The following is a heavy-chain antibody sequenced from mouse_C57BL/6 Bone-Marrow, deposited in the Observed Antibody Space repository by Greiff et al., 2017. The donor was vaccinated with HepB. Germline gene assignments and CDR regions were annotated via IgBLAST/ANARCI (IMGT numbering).Heavy chain of an antibody. J-gene: IGHJ2*01. Sequence: EVMLVESGGDLVKPGGSLKLSCAASGFTFSSYGMSWVRQTPDKRLEWVATISSGGSYTYYPDSVKGRFTISRDNAKNTLYLQMSSLKSEDTAMYYCARQGTPYDYDGVDYWGQGTTLTVSS. CDR1: GFTFSSYG. V-gene: IGHV5-6*01. D-gene: IGHD2-4*01. CDR2: ISSGGSYT. CDR3: ARQGTPYDYDGVDY.